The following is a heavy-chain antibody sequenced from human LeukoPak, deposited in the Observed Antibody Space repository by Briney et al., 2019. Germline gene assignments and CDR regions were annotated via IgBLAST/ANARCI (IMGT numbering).Heavy chain of an antibody. D-gene: IGHD5-18*01. J-gene: IGHJ4*02. Sequence: SETLSLTCTVSGGSISGGSYYWSWIRQPAGKGLEWIGRIYTSGSTNYNPSLKSRVTISVDTSKNQFSLKLSSVTAADTAVYYCARQYSYGALLDYWGQGTLVTVSS. CDR2: IYTSGST. CDR3: ARQYSYGALLDY. V-gene: IGHV4-61*02. CDR1: GGSISGGSYY.